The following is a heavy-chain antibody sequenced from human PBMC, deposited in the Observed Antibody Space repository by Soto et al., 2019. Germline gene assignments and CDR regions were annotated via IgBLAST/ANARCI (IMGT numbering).Heavy chain of an antibody. V-gene: IGHV1-18*04. CDR3: ARGKDVDTAMVYFDY. Sequence: ASVKVSCKASGYTFTSYGISWVRQAPGQGLEWMGWISAYNGNTNYAQKLQGRVTMTTDTSTSTAYMELRSLRSDDTAVYYCARGKDVDTAMVYFDYWGQGTLVTVSS. CDR2: ISAYNGNT. CDR1: GYTFTSYG. D-gene: IGHD5-18*01. J-gene: IGHJ4*02.